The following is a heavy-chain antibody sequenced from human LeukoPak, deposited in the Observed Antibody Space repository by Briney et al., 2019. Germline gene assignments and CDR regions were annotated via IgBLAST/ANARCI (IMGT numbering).Heavy chain of an antibody. J-gene: IGHJ4*02. V-gene: IGHV3-13*01. CDR1: GFPFSSYD. D-gene: IGHD3-9*01. CDR2: IGTAGDT. Sequence: GGSLRLSCAASGFPFSSYDMHWVLQATGKGLEWVSAIGTAGDTYYPGSVKGRFTISRENAKNSLYLQMNSLRAGDTAVYYCARAAYDILTGQPIFDYWGQGTLVTVSS. CDR3: ARAAYDILTGQPIFDY.